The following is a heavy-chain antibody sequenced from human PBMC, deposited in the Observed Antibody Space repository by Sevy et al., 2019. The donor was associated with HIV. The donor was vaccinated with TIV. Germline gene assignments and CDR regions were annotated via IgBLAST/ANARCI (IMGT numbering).Heavy chain of an antibody. J-gene: IGHJ4*02. CDR1: GFTFSKYS. D-gene: IGHD2-8*01. CDR3: ASKGCTNPHDY. V-gene: IGHV3-23*01. Sequence: GGSLRLSCAASGFTFSKYSMSWVRQPPGKGLEWVSTLSFGCGEINHADSVKGRFTISRDNSKNSLYLQMNNLRAEDTAVYYCASKGCTNPHDYWGQGTLVTVSS. CDR2: LSFGCGEI.